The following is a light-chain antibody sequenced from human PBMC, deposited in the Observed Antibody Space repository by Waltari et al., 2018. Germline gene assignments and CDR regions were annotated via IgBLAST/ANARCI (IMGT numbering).Light chain of an antibody. CDR1: KLGEKY. J-gene: IGLJ2*01. Sequence: SYELTQPPSVSVSPGQTASIPCSGDKLGEKYACWYQQKPGQSPVLVIYQDSKRPSGIPERFSGSNSGNTATLTISGTQAMDEADYYCQAWDSSPVFGGGTKLTVL. CDR3: QAWDSSPV. CDR2: QDS. V-gene: IGLV3-1*01.